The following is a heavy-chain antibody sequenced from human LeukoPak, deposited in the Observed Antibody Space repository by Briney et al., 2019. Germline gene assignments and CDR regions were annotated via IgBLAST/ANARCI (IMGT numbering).Heavy chain of an antibody. Sequence: TGGSLRLSCAASGFTFNNYAMSWVRQAPEKGLEWVSRISDSGDNTYYAGFVKGRFTISRDNSKNTLYLQMDSLRAEDTAVYYCAKDGSSLGWYMAGWFDPWGQGTLVTVSS. CDR2: ISDSGDNT. D-gene: IGHD6-19*01. V-gene: IGHV3-23*01. J-gene: IGHJ5*02. CDR3: AKDGSSLGWYMAGWFDP. CDR1: GFTFNNYA.